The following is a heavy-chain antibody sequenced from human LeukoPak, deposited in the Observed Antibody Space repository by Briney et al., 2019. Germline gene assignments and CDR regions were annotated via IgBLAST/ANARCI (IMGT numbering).Heavy chain of an antibody. J-gene: IGHJ4*02. D-gene: IGHD6-19*01. CDR2: ISRSGTTI. Sequence: GGSLRLSCAASGFTFRSYEMNWVRQAPGKGLEWVSYISRSGTTIYYVDSGKGRFTISRDNAKNSLYLQMNSLRAEDTAVYYCARDPPPYSSGWHGSVWGQGTLVTVSS. CDR3: ARDPPPYSSGWHGSV. V-gene: IGHV3-48*03. CDR1: GFTFRSYE.